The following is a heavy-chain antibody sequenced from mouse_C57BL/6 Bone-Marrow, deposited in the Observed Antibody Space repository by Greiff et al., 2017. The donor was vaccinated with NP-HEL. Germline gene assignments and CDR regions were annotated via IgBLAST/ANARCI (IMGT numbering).Heavy chain of an antibody. CDR2: ILPGSGST. CDR1: GYTFTGYW. Sequence: QVQLQQSGAELMKPGASVKLSCKATGYTFTGYWIEWVKQRPGHGLEWIGEILPGSGSTNYTAKFKGKATFTAATSSNTAYMQLSSLTTEDSAIYDCAHYYCGSSYGWYFDVWGTGTTVTVSS. J-gene: IGHJ1*03. D-gene: IGHD1-1*01. V-gene: IGHV1-9*01. CDR3: AHYYCGSSYGWYFDV.